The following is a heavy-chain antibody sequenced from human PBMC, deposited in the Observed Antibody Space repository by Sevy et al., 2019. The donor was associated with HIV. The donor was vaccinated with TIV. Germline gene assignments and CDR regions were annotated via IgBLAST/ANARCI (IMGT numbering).Heavy chain of an antibody. D-gene: IGHD6-13*01. J-gene: IGHJ4*02. CDR3: TRWKAAQSIFDY. V-gene: IGHV3-49*04. CDR1: GFTFGDYC. Sequence: GGSLRLSCTASGFTFGDYCMSWVRQAPGKGLEWVAFLKSDVYGGTVDHAASVRGRFVISTDDSKTIAYLQMNDLKTEDTGVYYCTRWKAAQSIFDYWGQGALVTVSS. CDR2: LKSDVYGGTV.